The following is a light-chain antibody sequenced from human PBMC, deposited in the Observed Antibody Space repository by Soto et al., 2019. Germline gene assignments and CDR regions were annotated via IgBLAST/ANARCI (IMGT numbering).Light chain of an antibody. CDR3: QQHNSYPHT. V-gene: IGKV1-9*01. J-gene: IGKJ4*01. CDR1: QGISSY. CDR2: TAS. Sequence: DIQLTQSPSFLSASVGDRVTITCRASQGISSYLAWYQQKPGKAPKLLIYTASTLQSGVPSRFSGSGSGTEFTLTISSLQPEDFATYYCQQHNSYPHTFGGGTNVEIK.